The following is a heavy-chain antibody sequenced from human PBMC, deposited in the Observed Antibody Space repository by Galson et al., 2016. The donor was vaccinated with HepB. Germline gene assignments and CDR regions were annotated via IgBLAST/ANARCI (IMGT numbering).Heavy chain of an antibody. V-gene: IGHV3-30-3*01. J-gene: IGHJ4*02. CDR1: GFIFSVYA. CDR2: MSYDGSNI. D-gene: IGHD3-10*01. CDR3: ARGNGPGSYLIDY. Sequence: SLRLSCAASGFIFSVYAMHWVRQAPGKGLEWVALMSYDGSNIKYADSVKGRFTISRDNSKNTLYLQMNSLRGEDTAMYYCARGNGPGSYLIDYWGQGTLVTVSS.